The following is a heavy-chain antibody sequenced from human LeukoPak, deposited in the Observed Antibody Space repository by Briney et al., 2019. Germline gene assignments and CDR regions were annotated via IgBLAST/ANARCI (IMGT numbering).Heavy chain of an antibody. CDR3: ARARRVVVAPYYYYGMDV. V-gene: IGHV1-2*04. CDR1: GYTFTSYG. J-gene: IGHJ6*02. D-gene: IGHD2-15*01. Sequence: GASVKVSCKASGYTFTSYGISWVRQAPGQGLEWMGWINPNSGGTNYAQKFQGWVTMTRDTSISTAYMELSSLRSEDTAVYYCARARRVVVAPYYYYGMDVWGQGTTVTVSS. CDR2: INPNSGGT.